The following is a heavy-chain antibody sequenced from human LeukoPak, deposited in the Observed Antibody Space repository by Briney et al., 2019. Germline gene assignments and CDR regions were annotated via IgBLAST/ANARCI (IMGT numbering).Heavy chain of an antibody. D-gene: IGHD1-14*01. Sequence: GGSLRLSCAASGFTLSSYWMHWVRQAPGKGLVWVSRINNDGSSTIYADSVKGRFTISRDNAKSTLYLQMNSLRAEDTAVYYCARGGGGNRPDYWGQGTLVTVSS. CDR3: ARGGGGNRPDY. CDR2: INNDGSST. CDR1: GFTLSSYW. J-gene: IGHJ4*02. V-gene: IGHV3-74*01.